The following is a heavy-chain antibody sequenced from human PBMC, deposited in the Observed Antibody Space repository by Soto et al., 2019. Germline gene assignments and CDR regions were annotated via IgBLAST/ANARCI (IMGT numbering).Heavy chain of an antibody. CDR2: TYYRSKWYN. CDR3: AREDSSGWYIDWFDP. J-gene: IGHJ5*02. Sequence: QTLSLTCAISGDGVSCNSAAWNWIRHSPSRGLEWLGRTYYRSKWYNDYAVSVKSRITINPDTSKNQFSLQLNSVTPEDTAVYYCAREDSSGWYIDWFDPWGQGTLVTVSS. D-gene: IGHD6-19*01. CDR1: GDGVSCNSAA. V-gene: IGHV6-1*01.